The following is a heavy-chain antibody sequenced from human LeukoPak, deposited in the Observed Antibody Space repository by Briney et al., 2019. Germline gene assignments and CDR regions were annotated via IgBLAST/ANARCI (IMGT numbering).Heavy chain of an antibody. V-gene: IGHV3-43D*04. Sequence: PGGSLRLSCAASGFTFSSYGMHWVRQAPGKGLEWVSLINWDGGSTYYADSVKGRFTISRDNSKNSLYLQMNSLRAEDTALYYCTATRDKYVWGSYLSDHWGQGTLVTVSS. CDR2: INWDGGST. D-gene: IGHD3-16*02. CDR3: TATRDKYVWGSYLSDH. CDR1: GFTFSSYG. J-gene: IGHJ4*02.